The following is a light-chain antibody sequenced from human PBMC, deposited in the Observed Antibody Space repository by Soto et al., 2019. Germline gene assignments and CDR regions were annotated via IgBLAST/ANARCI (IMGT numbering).Light chain of an antibody. Sequence: QSVLTQPASVSGSPGQSITISCTGTSSDVGGYDYVSWYQHHPGKAPKLIIYEVTKRPSGVPDRFSGSKSGNTASLTVSGLQADDEADYYCNSYVGSNNYVFGTGTKVTV. J-gene: IGLJ1*01. CDR2: EVT. V-gene: IGLV2-8*01. CDR3: NSYVGSNNYV. CDR1: SSDVGGYDY.